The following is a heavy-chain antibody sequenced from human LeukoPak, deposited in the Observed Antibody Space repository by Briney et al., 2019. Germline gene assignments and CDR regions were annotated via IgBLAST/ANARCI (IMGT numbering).Heavy chain of an antibody. Sequence: GGSLRLSCAASGFTFSSYWMSWVRQAPGKGLEWVANIKQDGSEKYYVDSVKGRFTISRDNAKNSLYLQMNSLRAEDTAVYYCTRDRVVVVAGYWYFDLWGRGTLVTVSS. D-gene: IGHD2-15*01. CDR3: TRDRVVVVAGYWYFDL. CDR1: GFTFSSYW. J-gene: IGHJ2*01. V-gene: IGHV3-7*01. CDR2: IKQDGSEK.